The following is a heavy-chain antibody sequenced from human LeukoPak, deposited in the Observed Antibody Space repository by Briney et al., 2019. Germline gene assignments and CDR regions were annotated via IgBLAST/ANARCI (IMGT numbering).Heavy chain of an antibody. CDR1: GFTFSNDD. CDR2: LTSDGAST. CDR3: AKSLVRWAFDY. J-gene: IGHJ4*02. Sequence: PGGSLRLSCAASGFTFSNDDMSWVRLAPGKGLEWVSSLTSDGASTRYADSVKGRFTISRDNSKNTLYLQMNYLRAEDTALYFCAKSLVRWAFDYWGQGSLVTVSS. V-gene: IGHV3-23*01. D-gene: IGHD4-23*01.